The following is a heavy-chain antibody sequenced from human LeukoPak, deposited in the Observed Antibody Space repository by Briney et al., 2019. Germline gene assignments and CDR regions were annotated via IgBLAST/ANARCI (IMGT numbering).Heavy chain of an antibody. V-gene: IGHV1-69*13. Sequence: ASLKDSCKPSRVTSSSYAISGVPQTPRQRLECIGGIIPIFGTANYAQKFQGRVTITEDESTSTAYMVLSSLRSEDTAVYCFFFQAEDGIRDFDWLLFPFDYWGQGTLVTVSS. D-gene: IGHD3-9*01. CDR3: FFQAEDGIRDFDWLLFPFDY. J-gene: IGHJ4*02. CDR1: RVTSSSYA. CDR2: IIPIFGTA.